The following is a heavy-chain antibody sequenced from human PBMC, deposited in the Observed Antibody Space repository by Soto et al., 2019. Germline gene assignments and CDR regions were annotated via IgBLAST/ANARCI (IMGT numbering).Heavy chain of an antibody. CDR1: GFSFSNYE. V-gene: IGHV3-21*06. CDR2: ISSTTNYI. J-gene: IGHJ4*02. CDR3: ARESEDLTSNFDY. Sequence: EVQLVESGGGRVYPGGSLRLSCEALGFSFSNYEMNWVRLAPGKGLEWISSISSTTNYIYYGDSMKGRFTISRDNAKNSLYLEMNSLRAEDTAVYYCARESEDLTSNFDYWGQGTLVTVSS.